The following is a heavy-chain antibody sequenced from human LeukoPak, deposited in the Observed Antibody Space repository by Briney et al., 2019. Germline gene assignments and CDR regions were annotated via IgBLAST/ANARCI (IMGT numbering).Heavy chain of an antibody. D-gene: IGHD3-10*01. CDR2: ISYDGSNK. Sequence: PGGSLRLSCAASGFTFSSYGMHWVRQAPGKGLEWVAVISYDGSNKYYADSVKGRFTISRDNAKNSLYLQMNSLRDEDTAVYYCARVGFGYWGQGTLVTVSS. J-gene: IGHJ4*02. CDR3: ARVGFGY. V-gene: IGHV3-30*03. CDR1: GFTFSSYG.